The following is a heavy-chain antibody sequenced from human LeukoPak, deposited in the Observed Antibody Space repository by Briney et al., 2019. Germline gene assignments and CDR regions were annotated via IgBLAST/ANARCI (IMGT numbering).Heavy chain of an antibody. Sequence: KASETLSLTCTVSGGSLSSHYWSWIRQPPGKGLERIGYIYYSGSTNYNPSLKSRVTISVDTSKNEFSLRLSSVTAADTAVYYCARVSYPYYFDYWGQGTLVTVSS. CDR1: GGSLSSHY. CDR3: ARVSYPYYFDY. J-gene: IGHJ4*02. CDR2: IYYSGST. V-gene: IGHV4-59*11.